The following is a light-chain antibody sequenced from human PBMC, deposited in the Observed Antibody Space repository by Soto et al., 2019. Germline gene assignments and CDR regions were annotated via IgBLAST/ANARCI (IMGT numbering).Light chain of an antibody. J-gene: IGKJ1*01. CDR1: QSISSW. V-gene: IGKV1-5*03. CDR2: KAS. Sequence: IHMTHSPVALSSSLLDIVTITFRASQSISSWLAWYQQKPGKAPKLLIYKASTLESGVPSNFRGSGSGTEFTLTISSLQPEDFEPSQRKQYHSYPWTFGKRSXVDIK. CDR3: KQYHSYPWT.